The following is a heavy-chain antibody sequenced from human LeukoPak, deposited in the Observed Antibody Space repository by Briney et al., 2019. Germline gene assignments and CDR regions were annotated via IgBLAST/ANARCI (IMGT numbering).Heavy chain of an antibody. V-gene: IGHV4-59*08. CDR1: GGSINSYY. CDR3: ATSYSSDWAFDY. J-gene: IGHJ4*02. Sequence: SETLSVICTVSGGSINSYYWSWIRQPPGKGLEWIGYIYYSGRTNYNPSLKSRVTISVDTSKNQFSLKLSSVTAADTAVYYCATSYSSDWAFDYWGQGTLVTVSS. CDR2: IYYSGRT. D-gene: IGHD6-19*01.